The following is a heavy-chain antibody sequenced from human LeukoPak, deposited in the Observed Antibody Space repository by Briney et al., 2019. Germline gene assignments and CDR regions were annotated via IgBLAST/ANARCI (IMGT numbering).Heavy chain of an antibody. CDR2: MNPNSGNT. CDR1: GYTFTSYD. Sequence: ASVKVSCKASGYTFTSYDIHWVRQATGQGLEWMGWMNPNSGNTGYAQKFQGRVTMTRNTSISTAYMELSSLRSEDTAVYYCARIKRGYSHGNFDYWGQGTLVTVSS. CDR3: ARIKRGYSHGNFDY. D-gene: IGHD5-18*01. V-gene: IGHV1-8*01. J-gene: IGHJ4*02.